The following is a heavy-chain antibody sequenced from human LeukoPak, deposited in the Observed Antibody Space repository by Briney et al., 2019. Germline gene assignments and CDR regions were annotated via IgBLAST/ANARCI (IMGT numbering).Heavy chain of an antibody. V-gene: IGHV4-4*07. J-gene: IGHJ6*03. CDR1: GGSISSYH. D-gene: IGHD3-3*01. Sequence: SETLSLTCTVSGGSISSYHWSWIRQPAGKGLEWIGRVCTSGSTNYNPSLKSRVTMSVATSKNQFSLKLSSVTAADTAVYYCAREVQFLKYMDVWGKGTTVTVSS. CDR2: VCTSGST. CDR3: AREVQFLKYMDV.